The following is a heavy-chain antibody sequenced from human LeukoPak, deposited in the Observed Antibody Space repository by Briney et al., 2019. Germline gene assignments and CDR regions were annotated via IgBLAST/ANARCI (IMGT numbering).Heavy chain of an antibody. CDR2: IYPGDSDT. J-gene: IGHJ5*02. CDR1: GYSFTSYW. CDR3: AGRVKALSGWLDP. Sequence: GESLKISCKGSGYSFTSYWIVWVRQMPGKGLEWMGIIYPGDSDTRYSPSFQGQVTISADKSISTAYLQWSSLKASDTAMYYCAGRVKALSGWLDPWGQGTLVTVSS. V-gene: IGHV5-51*01.